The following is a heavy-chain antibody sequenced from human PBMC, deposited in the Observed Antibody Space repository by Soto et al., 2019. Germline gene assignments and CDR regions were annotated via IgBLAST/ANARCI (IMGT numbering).Heavy chain of an antibody. V-gene: IGHV4-59*08. D-gene: IGHD3-16*02. Sequence: QVQLQESGPGLVKPSETLSLSCTVSGGSISSYYWSWIRQPPGKGMEWIGYVHHSWGSTYNPSLQRRVAISRDPSKSQFSRKLTTVTATDTAVYYRARQGSGARHGLVDVWGQGTTVTVSS. CDR2: VHHSWGS. J-gene: IGHJ6*02. CDR3: ARQGSGARHGLVDV. CDR1: GGSISSYY.